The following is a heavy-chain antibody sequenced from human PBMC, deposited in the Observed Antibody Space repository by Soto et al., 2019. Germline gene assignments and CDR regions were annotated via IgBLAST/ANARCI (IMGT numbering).Heavy chain of an antibody. D-gene: IGHD6-19*01. CDR3: ARAFWAVAGTRYFDY. J-gene: IGHJ4*02. CDR1: GFTFSSSA. CDR2: MSGSGGST. V-gene: IGHV3-23*01. Sequence: EVQLLESGGGSEQPGGSLRLSCAASGFTFSSSAMSWVRQAPGKGLEWVSFMSGSGGSTYYADSVKGRFTISRDNSKNTLYLQMNSLRAEDTAIYYCARAFWAVAGTRYFDYWGQGTLVTVSS.